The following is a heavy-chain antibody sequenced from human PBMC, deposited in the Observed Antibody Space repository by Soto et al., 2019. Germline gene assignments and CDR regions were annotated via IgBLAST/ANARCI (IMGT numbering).Heavy chain of an antibody. D-gene: IGHD3-16*01. J-gene: IGHJ4*02. CDR3: AKALPGDRRLKNYFDH. Sequence: QVQLVESGGGVVQPGRSLRLSCAASGFTFNSNGMHWVRQAPGKGLEWVAFISYDGTVKYYAESVKGRFAISRDNSKNTLDLQMNSLRPEDTAMYYCAKALPGDRRLKNYFDHWGQGTLGTVSS. CDR1: GFTFNSNG. V-gene: IGHV3-30*18. CDR2: ISYDGTVK.